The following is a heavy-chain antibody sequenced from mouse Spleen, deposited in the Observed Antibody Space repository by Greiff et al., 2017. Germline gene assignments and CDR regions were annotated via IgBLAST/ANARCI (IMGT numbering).Heavy chain of an antibody. V-gene: IGHV1-7*01. Sequence: VQLVESGAELAKPGASVKMSCKASGYTFTSYWMHWVKQRPGQGLEWIGYINPSTGYTEYNQKFKDKATLTADKSSSTAYMQLSSLTSEDSAVYYCASKGLAWFAYWGQGTLVTVSA. J-gene: IGHJ3*01. CDR1: GYTFTSYW. CDR2: INPSTGYT. D-gene: IGHD3-3*01. CDR3: ASKGLAWFAY.